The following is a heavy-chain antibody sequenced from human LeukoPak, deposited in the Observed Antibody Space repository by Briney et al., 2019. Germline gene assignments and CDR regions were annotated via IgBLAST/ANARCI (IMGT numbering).Heavy chain of an antibody. V-gene: IGHV1-24*01. Sequence: ASVKVSCKVSGYTLTELSMHWVRQAPGKGLEWMGGFDPEDGETIYAQKFQGRVTMTEDTSTDTAYMELSSLRSEDTAVYYCAIGLLRRDYFDYWGQGTLVTVSS. CDR1: GYTLTELS. D-gene: IGHD2-15*01. CDR2: FDPEDGET. CDR3: AIGLLRRDYFDY. J-gene: IGHJ4*02.